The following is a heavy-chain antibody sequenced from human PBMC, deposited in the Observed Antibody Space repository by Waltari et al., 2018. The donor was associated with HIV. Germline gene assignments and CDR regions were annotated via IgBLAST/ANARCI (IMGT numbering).Heavy chain of an antibody. CDR1: GYTFTASY. CDR3: SRGGTILTGYYPSGVS. V-gene: IGHV1-2*02. J-gene: IGHJ5*02. CDR2: MNPNSGGT. Sequence: QVQLVQSGAEVKKPGASVKVSCKASGYTFTASYKPWVRQAPGQGLEWMGWMNPNSGGTNYPQKFKGRVTMTRDTSIKTAYLQLSGLTSDDTALYWCSRGGTILTGYYPSGVSWGQGTPVTVSS. D-gene: IGHD3-9*01.